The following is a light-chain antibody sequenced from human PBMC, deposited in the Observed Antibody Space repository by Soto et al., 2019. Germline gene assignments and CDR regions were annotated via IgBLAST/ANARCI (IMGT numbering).Light chain of an antibody. CDR1: QSISNW. J-gene: IGKJ5*01. CDR2: KAS. CDR3: QQYNSYPYT. V-gene: IGKV1-5*03. Sequence: DIQMTQSPSTLSASVGDGVTITCRASQSISNWLAWYQQQPGKAPNVLIYKASNLKSGVPSRFSGSGSGTEFTLTVSSLQPEDFATYFCQQYNSYPYTFGQGTRLEIK.